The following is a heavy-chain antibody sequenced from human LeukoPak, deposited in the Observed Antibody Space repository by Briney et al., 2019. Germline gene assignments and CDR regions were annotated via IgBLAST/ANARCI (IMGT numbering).Heavy chain of an antibody. CDR1: GGSISSSSYY. CDR3: ARYDSGYAT. V-gene: IGHV4-39*01. Sequence: PSETLSLTCTVSGGSISSSSYYWGWIRQPPGKGLEWIGSIYYSGSTYYNPSLKSRVTISVDTSKNQFSLKLSSVTAADTAVYYCARYDSGYATWGQGTLVTVSS. D-gene: IGHD5-12*01. J-gene: IGHJ4*02. CDR2: IYYSGST.